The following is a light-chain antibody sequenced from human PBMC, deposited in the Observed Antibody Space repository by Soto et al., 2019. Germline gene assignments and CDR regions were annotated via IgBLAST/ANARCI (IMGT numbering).Light chain of an antibody. CDR1: QSIGSW. Sequence: DIQMTQSPSTLSASVGARLAITRQAIQSIGSWVAWYQQKPGKAPKVLISKASTLESRVPASFSGSGSGTEFTLTISSLQPDDVATYDCQLSNSYLWRVGQVTKVEIK. V-gene: IGKV1-5*03. J-gene: IGKJ1*01. CDR2: KAS. CDR3: QLSNSYLWR.